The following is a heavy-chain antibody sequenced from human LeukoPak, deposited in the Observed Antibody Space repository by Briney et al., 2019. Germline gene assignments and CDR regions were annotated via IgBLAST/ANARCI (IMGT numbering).Heavy chain of an antibody. CDR3: ARDMFSTLPYSYSYYGTAV. J-gene: IGHJ6*04. CDR1: VASLIAHS. V-gene: IGHV4-4*07. D-gene: IGHD3-10*02. Sequence: SVTLSLPYTVSVASLIAHSWIWIRQPAGKGLEWSGRIHGDGSTNHHPSVKRPITMSLGTDKSQFSLTLPSVPAADWALYYCARDMFSTLPYSYSYYGTAVGGRGTRVAFS. CDR2: IHGDGST.